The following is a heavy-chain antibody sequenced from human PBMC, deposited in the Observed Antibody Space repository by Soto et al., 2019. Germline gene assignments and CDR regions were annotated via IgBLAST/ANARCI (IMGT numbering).Heavy chain of an antibody. J-gene: IGHJ4*02. Sequence: QVQLVESGGGVVQPGRSLRVSCAASGFVFSTYGMHWVRQAPGKGLEWVAVIWFDGSIKYYADSVKGRFTISRDNSKDTLFLQMDSMRAEDTAVYYCERASGPFDYWGQGTLVTVSS. CDR2: IWFDGSIK. CDR1: GFVFSTYG. D-gene: IGHD6-25*01. V-gene: IGHV3-33*01. CDR3: ERASGPFDY.